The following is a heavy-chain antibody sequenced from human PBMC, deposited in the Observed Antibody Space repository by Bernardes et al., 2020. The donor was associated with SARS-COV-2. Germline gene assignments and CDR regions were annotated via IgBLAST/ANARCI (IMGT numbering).Heavy chain of an antibody. D-gene: IGHD2-2*01. J-gene: IGHJ6*02. V-gene: IGHV4-4*02. CDR3: AICTSCPNWYYYGMDV. CDR2: IYHSGST. CDR1: GGSISSSNW. Sequence: SETLSLTCAVSGGSISSSNWWSWVRQPPGKGLEWIGEIYHSGSTNYNPSLKSRVTISVDKSKNQFSLKLSSVTAADTAVYYCAICTSCPNWYYYGMDVWGQGTTVTVSS.